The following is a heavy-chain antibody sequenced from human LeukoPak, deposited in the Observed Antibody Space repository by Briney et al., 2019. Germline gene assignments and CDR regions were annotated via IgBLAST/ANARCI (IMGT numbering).Heavy chain of an antibody. Sequence: SVKVSCKASGGTFSSYAISWVRQAPGQGLEWMGGIIPIFGTANYAQKFQGRVTITADESTSTAYMELSSLRSEDTAVYYCASAGSAAAGFWFDPWGQGTLVTVSS. J-gene: IGHJ5*02. D-gene: IGHD6-13*01. CDR2: IIPIFGTA. V-gene: IGHV1-69*01. CDR1: GGTFSSYA. CDR3: ASAGSAAAGFWFDP.